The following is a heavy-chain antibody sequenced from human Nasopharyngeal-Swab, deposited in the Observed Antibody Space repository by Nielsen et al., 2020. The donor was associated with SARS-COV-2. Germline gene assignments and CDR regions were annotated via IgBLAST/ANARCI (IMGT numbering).Heavy chain of an antibody. J-gene: IGHJ3*02. CDR1: GGSISSSSYY. D-gene: IGHD2-2*01. V-gene: IGHV4-61*02. CDR3: ARDPGLQLLGAFDI. Sequence: SETLSLTCTVSGGSISSSSYYWSWIRQPAGKGLEWIGRIYTSGSTNYNPSLKSRVTISVDTSKNQFSLKLSSVTAADTAVYYCARDPGLQLLGAFDIWGQGTMVTVSS. CDR2: IYTSGST.